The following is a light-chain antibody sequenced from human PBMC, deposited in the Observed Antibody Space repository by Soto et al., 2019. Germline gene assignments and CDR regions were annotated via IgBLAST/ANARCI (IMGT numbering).Light chain of an antibody. CDR3: FSKISGFVYG. CDR1: NTDLGVYGY. Sequence: QSALAQPASVSGSFGQSITISCSGPNTDLGVYGYVSWYQHQPGKAPKLLIYDVNNRPSGISDRFSSSKSGDTASLTISGLQAEDEADYFCFSKISGFVYGFGTGTKLTVL. CDR2: DVN. J-gene: IGLJ1*01. V-gene: IGLV2-14*01.